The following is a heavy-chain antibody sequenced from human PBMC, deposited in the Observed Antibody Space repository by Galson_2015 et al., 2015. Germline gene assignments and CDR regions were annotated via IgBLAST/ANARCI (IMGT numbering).Heavy chain of an antibody. CDR1: GFTFSSYS. CDR2: ISSSSSII. CDR3: ARALGSWRFDY. D-gene: IGHD6-13*01. V-gene: IGHV3-48*02. Sequence: SLRLSCAASGFTFSSYSMNWVRQAPGKGLEWVSYISSSSSIIYYGDSVKGRFTISRDNAKNSLYLQINSLRDEDTAVYYCARALGSWRFDYSGHGTLVTVSS. J-gene: IGHJ4*01.